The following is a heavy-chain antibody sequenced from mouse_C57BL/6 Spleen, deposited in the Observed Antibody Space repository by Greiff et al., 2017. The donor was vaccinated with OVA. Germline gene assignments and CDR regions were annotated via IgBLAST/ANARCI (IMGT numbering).Heavy chain of an antibody. Sequence: EVQVVESGPGLVKPSQSLSLTCSVTGYSITSGYYWNWIRQFPGNKLEWMGYISYDGSNNYNPSLKNRISITRDTSKNQFFLKLNSVTTEDTATYYCARDLYDYGFAYWGQGTLVTVSA. V-gene: IGHV3-6*01. CDR1: GYSITSGYY. CDR2: ISYDGSN. J-gene: IGHJ3*01. D-gene: IGHD2-4*01. CDR3: ARDLYDYGFAY.